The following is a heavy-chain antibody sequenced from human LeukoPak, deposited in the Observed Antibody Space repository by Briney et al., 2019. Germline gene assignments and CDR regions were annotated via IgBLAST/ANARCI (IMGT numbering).Heavy chain of an antibody. Sequence: GGSLRLSCAASGFTFSNYWMSWVRQAPGKGLEWVANIKQDGSEKNYVDSVKGRFTISRDNAKNSLYLQVNSLRAEDTAVYYCARDDAGYIDYWGQGTLVTVSS. V-gene: IGHV3-7*01. CDR2: IKQDGSEK. CDR3: ARDDAGYIDY. CDR1: GFTFSNYW. J-gene: IGHJ4*02. D-gene: IGHD6-13*01.